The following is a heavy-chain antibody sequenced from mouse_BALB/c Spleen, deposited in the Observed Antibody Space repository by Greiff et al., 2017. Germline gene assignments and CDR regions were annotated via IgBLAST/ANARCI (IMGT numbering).Heavy chain of an antibody. CDR1: GYSFTDYN. D-gene: IGHD2-14*01. J-gene: IGHJ2*01. Sequence: EVKLQQSGPELVKPGASVKVSCKASGYSFTDYNMYWVKQSHGKSLEWIGRIDPANGNTKYDPKFQGKATITADTSSNTAYLQLSSLTSEDTAVYYCARHRYDEYFDYWGQGTTLTVSS. CDR3: ARHRYDEYFDY. V-gene: IGHV14-3*02. CDR2: IDPANGNT.